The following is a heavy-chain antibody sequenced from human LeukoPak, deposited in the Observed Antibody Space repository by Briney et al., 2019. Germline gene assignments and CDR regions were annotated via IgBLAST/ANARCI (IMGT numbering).Heavy chain of an antibody. V-gene: IGHV4-39*07. CDR1: GGSISSSSYY. J-gene: IGHJ3*02. Sequence: SETLSLTCTVSGGSISSSSYYWGWIRQPPGKGLEWIGSIYYSGSTYYNPSLKSRVTISVDTSKNQFSLKLSSVTAADTAVYFCARGPYYYDSSGAFGIWGQGTMVTVSS. D-gene: IGHD3-22*01. CDR3: ARGPYYYDSSGAFGI. CDR2: IYYSGST.